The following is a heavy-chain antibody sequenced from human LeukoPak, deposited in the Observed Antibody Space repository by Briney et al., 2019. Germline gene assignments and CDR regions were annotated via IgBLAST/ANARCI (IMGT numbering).Heavy chain of an antibody. J-gene: IGHJ6*03. CDR2: ISYDGSNK. CDR3: AKNPAFRHYDSSGYHDYYYYYMDV. D-gene: IGHD3-22*01. Sequence: GGSLRLSCAASGFTFSSYAMHWVRQAPGKGLEWVAVISYDGSNKYYADSVKGRFTISRDNSKNTLYLQMNSLRAEDTAVYYCAKNPAFRHYDSSGYHDYYYYYMDVWGKGTTVTISS. CDR1: GFTFSSYA. V-gene: IGHV3-30-3*02.